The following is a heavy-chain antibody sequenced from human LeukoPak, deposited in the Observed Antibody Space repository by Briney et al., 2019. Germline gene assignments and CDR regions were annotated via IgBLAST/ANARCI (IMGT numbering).Heavy chain of an antibody. CDR1: GFTFSSYS. Sequence: GGSLRLSCAASGFTFSSYSMNWARQAPGKGLEWVSSISSSSSYIYYADSVKGRFTISRDNAKNSLYLQMNSLRAEDTAVYYCATSNGIVGATRYGMDVWGQGTTVTVSS. CDR3: ATSNGIVGATRYGMDV. V-gene: IGHV3-21*01. CDR2: ISSSSSYI. D-gene: IGHD1-26*01. J-gene: IGHJ6*02.